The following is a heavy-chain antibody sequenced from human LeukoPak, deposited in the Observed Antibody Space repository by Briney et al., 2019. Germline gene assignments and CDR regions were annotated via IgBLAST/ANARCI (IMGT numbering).Heavy chain of an antibody. CDR3: ARQQQLAQGRPYYYYGMDV. Sequence: GASVKVSCKASGYTFTSYYMHWVRQAPGQGLEWMGIINPSGGSTSYAQKFQGRVTMTRDTSTSTVYMELSSLRSEDTAVYYCARQQQLAQGRPYYYYGMDVWGQGTTVTVSS. D-gene: IGHD6-13*01. CDR2: INPSGGST. CDR1: GYTFTSYY. J-gene: IGHJ6*02. V-gene: IGHV1-46*01.